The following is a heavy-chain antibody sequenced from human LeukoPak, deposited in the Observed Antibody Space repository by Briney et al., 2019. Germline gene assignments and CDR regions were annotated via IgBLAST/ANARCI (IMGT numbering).Heavy chain of an antibody. J-gene: IGHJ4*02. CDR2: MSHSGRT. D-gene: IGHD1/OR15-1a*01. Sequence: SETLSLTCAVSGYSITSGFSWGWIRQPPGKGLEWIGAMSHSGRTDFNPSLKSRVSISVDTSKNQFSLKLTSVTAADTAFYYCARQVEQGTIYYFDYWGQGTLVTVSS. CDR3: ARQVEQGTIYYFDY. CDR1: GYSITSGFS. V-gene: IGHV4-38-2*01.